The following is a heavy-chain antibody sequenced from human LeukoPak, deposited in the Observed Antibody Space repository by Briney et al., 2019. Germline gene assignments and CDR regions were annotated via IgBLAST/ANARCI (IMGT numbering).Heavy chain of an antibody. V-gene: IGHV4-59*08. CDR1: GGSISSYY. Sequence: SETLSLTCTVSGGSISSYYWSWIRQPPGKGLEWIGYIYYSGSTNYNPSLKSRVTISVDTSKNQFSLKLSSVTAADTAAYYCARRSSSYYYDSSGYYTYYFDYWGQGTLVTVSS. D-gene: IGHD3-22*01. CDR2: IYYSGST. J-gene: IGHJ4*02. CDR3: ARRSSSYYYDSSGYYTYYFDY.